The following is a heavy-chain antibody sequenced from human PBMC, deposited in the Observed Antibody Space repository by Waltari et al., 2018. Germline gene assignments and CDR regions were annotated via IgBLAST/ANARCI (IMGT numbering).Heavy chain of an antibody. CDR3: TTLLIWFGEDPFDY. Sequence: EVQLVESGGGLVKPGGSLRLSCAASGFTFSNAWMSWVRQAPGKGLEWVGRIKSKTDGGTTDYAAPVKGRFTISRDDSKNTLYLQMNSLKTEDTAVYYCTTLLIWFGEDPFDYWGQGTLVTVSS. CDR2: IKSKTDGGTT. V-gene: IGHV3-15*01. D-gene: IGHD3-10*01. CDR1: GFTFSNAW. J-gene: IGHJ4*02.